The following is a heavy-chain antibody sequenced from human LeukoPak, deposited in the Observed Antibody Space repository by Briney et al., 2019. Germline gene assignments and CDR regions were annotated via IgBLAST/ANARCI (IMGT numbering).Heavy chain of an antibody. Sequence: SETLSLTCTVSGGSISSSRYYWAWIRQPPGKGLECIASIDHSGSTNYNPSLKSRVTTSVDTSKNQFSLKLSSVTAADTAVYFCARSRLEWFASDAFDIWGQGTMVAVSS. J-gene: IGHJ3*02. CDR2: IDHSGST. CDR1: GGSISSSRYY. CDR3: ARSRLEWFASDAFDI. V-gene: IGHV4-39*01. D-gene: IGHD3-3*01.